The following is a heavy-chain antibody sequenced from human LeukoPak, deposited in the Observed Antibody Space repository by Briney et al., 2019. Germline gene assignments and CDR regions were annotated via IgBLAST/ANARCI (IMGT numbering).Heavy chain of an antibody. CDR1: GGSFSGYH. CDR2: IYYSGST. D-gene: IGHD1-26*01. Sequence: SETLSLTCAVYGGSFSGYHWSWIRQPPGKGLEWIGYIYYSGSTNYNPSLKSRVTISVDTSKKQFSLKLSSVTAADTAFYYCARYIVSYPHDAFDIWGQGTMVTVSS. J-gene: IGHJ3*02. V-gene: IGHV4-59*01. CDR3: ARYIVSYPHDAFDI.